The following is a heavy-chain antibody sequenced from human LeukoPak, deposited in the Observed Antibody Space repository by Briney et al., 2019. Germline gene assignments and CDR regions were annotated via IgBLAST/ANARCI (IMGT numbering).Heavy chain of an antibody. D-gene: IGHD3-10*01. J-gene: IGHJ6*02. CDR2: IYYSGST. V-gene: IGHV4-30-4*01. CDR1: GGSISSGDYY. CDR3: ARAPKFYYGSGDLGYYYYYYGMDV. Sequence: SETLSLTCTVSGGSISSGDYYWSWIRQPPGKGLEWIGYIYYSGSTYYNPSLKSRVTISVDTSKNQFSLKLSSVTAADTAVYYCARAPKFYYGSGDLGYYYYYYGMDVWGQGTTVTVSS.